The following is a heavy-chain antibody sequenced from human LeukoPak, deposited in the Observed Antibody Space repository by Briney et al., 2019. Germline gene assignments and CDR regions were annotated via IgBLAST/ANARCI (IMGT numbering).Heavy chain of an antibody. CDR1: GYTFTSYA. D-gene: IGHD3-22*01. Sequence: GASVKVSCKASGYTFTSYAMNWVRQAPGQGLEWMGWINTNTGNPTYAQGFTGRFVFSLDTSVSTAYLQISSLKAEDTAVYYCVRQPPGVYDTTQNWFDPWGQGTLVTVSS. V-gene: IGHV7-4-1*02. J-gene: IGHJ5*02. CDR3: VRQPPGVYDTTQNWFDP. CDR2: INTNTGNP.